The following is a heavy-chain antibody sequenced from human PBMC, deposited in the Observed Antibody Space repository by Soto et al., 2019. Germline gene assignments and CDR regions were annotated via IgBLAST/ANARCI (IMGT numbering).Heavy chain of an antibody. V-gene: IGHV3-23*01. Sequence: EVQLLESGGNLVQPGGSLRLSCAASGFTFSSYAMSWVRQAPGKGLEWVSGISDSGRSTNYADSVKGRFTISRDNSKNTLYLQMNSLTAEDTAVYYCTKRVAGVQLWGQGTLVTVSS. CDR3: TKRVAGVQL. J-gene: IGHJ4*02. CDR1: GFTFSSYA. D-gene: IGHD6-19*01. CDR2: ISDSGRST.